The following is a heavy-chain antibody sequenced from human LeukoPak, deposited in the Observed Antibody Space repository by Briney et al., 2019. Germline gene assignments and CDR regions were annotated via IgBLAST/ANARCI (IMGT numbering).Heavy chain of an antibody. V-gene: IGHV4-30-4*01. CDR2: IYYSGST. CDR1: GGSISSGDYY. CDR3: ARQQRVTAIDY. Sequence: SETLSLTCTVSGGSISSGDYYWSWIRQPSGQGLEWIGYIYYSGSTYYNPSLKSRVTISVDTSKNQFSLKLSSVAAADTAVYYCARQQRVTAIDYWGQGTLVTVSS. J-gene: IGHJ4*02. D-gene: IGHD2-21*02.